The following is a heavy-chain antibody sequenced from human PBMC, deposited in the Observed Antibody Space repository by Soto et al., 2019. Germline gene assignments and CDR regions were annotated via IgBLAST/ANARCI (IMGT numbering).Heavy chain of an antibody. J-gene: IGHJ4*02. D-gene: IGHD3-3*01. CDR3: ARGHYDFWSGYFATIDY. CDR2: IHYSGNT. Sequence: SETLSLTCTVSGGSISNYYWSWIRQPPGKGLEWIGYIHYSGNTKYNPSLKSRVTISADTSKDQFSLKLTAVTAADTAVYYCARGHYDFWSGYFATIDYWGQGTLVTVSS. V-gene: IGHV4-59*08. CDR1: GGSISNYY.